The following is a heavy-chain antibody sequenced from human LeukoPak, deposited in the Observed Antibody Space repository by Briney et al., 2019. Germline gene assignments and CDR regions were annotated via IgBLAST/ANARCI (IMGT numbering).Heavy chain of an antibody. CDR3: ARGLSAIVY. V-gene: IGHV4-61*01. D-gene: IGHD2-15*01. CDR1: GGSVSSGSYY. Sequence: SETLSLTCTVSGGSVSSGSYYWSWIRQPPGKGLEWIGEINHSGSTNYNPSLKSRVTISVDTSKNQFSLKLSSVTAADTAVYYCARGLSAIVYWGQGTLVTVSS. J-gene: IGHJ4*02. CDR2: INHSGST.